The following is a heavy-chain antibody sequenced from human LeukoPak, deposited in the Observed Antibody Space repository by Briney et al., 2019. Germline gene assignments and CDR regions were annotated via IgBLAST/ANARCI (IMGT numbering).Heavy chain of an antibody. Sequence: SVKVSCKASGGTFSSYAISWVRQAPGQGLEWMGRIIPILGIANYAQKFQGRVTITADKSTSTAYMELSSLRSDDTAVYYCASSLVGLYYFDYWGQGTLVTVSS. CDR1: GGTFSSYA. J-gene: IGHJ4*02. V-gene: IGHV1-69*04. CDR2: IIPILGIA. CDR3: ASSLVGLYYFDY. D-gene: IGHD2-15*01.